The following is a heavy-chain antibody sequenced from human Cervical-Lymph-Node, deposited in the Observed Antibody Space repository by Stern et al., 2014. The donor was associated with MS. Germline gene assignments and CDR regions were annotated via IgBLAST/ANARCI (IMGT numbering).Heavy chain of an antibody. CDR2: IWYDGSNK. J-gene: IGHJ4*02. CDR1: GFPFSSYG. D-gene: IGHD1-26*01. V-gene: IGHV3-33*01. CDR3: ARDGVGATTIDY. Sequence: VQLVESGGGVVQPGRSLSLSCAASGFPFSSYGMHWDRPAPGKGLAWGAVIWYDGSNKYYADSVKGRFTISRDNSKNTLYLQMNSLRAEDTAVYYCARDGVGATTIDYWGQGTLVTVSS.